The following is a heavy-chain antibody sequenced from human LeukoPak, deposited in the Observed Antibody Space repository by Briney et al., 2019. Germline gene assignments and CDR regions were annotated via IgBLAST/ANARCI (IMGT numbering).Heavy chain of an antibody. Sequence: GGSLRLSCVDSGITFSRYWMSWVRQAPGKGLEWVANIKQDGGEKYYVDSVKGRFTISRDNAKNSLYLQMNSLRVEDTAVYYCAKGSGSSCYSPCDYWGQGILVTVSS. V-gene: IGHV3-7*03. D-gene: IGHD2-15*01. CDR3: AKGSGSSCYSPCDY. CDR2: IKQDGGEK. J-gene: IGHJ4*02. CDR1: GITFSRYW.